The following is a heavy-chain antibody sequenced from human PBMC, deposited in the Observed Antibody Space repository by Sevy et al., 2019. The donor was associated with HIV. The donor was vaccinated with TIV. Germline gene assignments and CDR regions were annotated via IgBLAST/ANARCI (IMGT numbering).Heavy chain of an antibody. CDR3: ACRRRDGKFRLYYYYYMDV. Sequence: SETLSLTCTVSGGSISSYYWSWIRQPPGKGLEWIGYIYYSGSTNYNPSLKSRVTISVDTSKNQFSLKLSSVTAADTAVYYCACRRRDGKFRLYYYYYMDVWGKGTTVTVSS. CDR2: IYYSGST. CDR1: GGSISSYY. D-gene: IGHD3-10*01. V-gene: IGHV4-59*01. J-gene: IGHJ6*03.